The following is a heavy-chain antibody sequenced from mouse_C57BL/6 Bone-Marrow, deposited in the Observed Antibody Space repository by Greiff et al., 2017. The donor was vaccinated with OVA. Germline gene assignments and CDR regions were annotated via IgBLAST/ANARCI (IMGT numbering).Heavy chain of an antibody. CDR3: ARSNYGSRGYAMDY. CDR1: GYTFTSYG. CDR2: IYPRSGNT. J-gene: IGHJ4*01. Sequence: VKLMESGAELARPGASVKLSCKASGYTFTSYGISWVKQRTGQGLEWIGEIYPRSGNTYYNEKFKGKATLTADKSSSTAYMELRSLTSEDSAVYFCARSNYGSRGYAMDYWGQGTSVTVSS. D-gene: IGHD1-1*01. V-gene: IGHV1-81*01.